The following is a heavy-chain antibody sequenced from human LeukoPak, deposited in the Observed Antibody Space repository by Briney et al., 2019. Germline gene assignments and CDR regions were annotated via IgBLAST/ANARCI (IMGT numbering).Heavy chain of an antibody. J-gene: IGHJ4*02. V-gene: IGHV3-23*01. CDR1: GFTFSSYS. CDR3: AKVIPRGPRYFDY. Sequence: GGSLRLSCAASGFTFSSYSMNWVRQAPGKGLEWVSAISGSGGSTYYADSVKGRFTISRDNSKNTLYLQMNSLRAEDTAVYYCAKVIPRGPRYFDYWGQGTLVTVSS. CDR2: ISGSGGST.